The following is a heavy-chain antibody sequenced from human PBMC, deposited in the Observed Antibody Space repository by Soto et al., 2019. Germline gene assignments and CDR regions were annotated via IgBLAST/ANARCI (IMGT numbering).Heavy chain of an antibody. V-gene: IGHV3-30*18. CDR1: GFTFSGYG. J-gene: IGHJ1*01. Sequence: PGGSLRLSCAASGFTFSGYGMYWVRQAPGKGLELVTIISYDGGDKYYVDSVKGRFTISRDNSKNTLYLQMNSLRTEDTAVYYCAKDHSLVEPGYFQHWGQGTLVTVSS. CDR3: AKDHSLVEPGYFQH. CDR2: ISYDGGDK. D-gene: IGHD2-2*01.